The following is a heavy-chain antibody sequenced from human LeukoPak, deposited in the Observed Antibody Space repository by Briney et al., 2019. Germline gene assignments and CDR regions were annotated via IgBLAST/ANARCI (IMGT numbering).Heavy chain of an antibody. CDR2: INPNSGGT. D-gene: IGHD3-9*01. CDR1: GYTFTGYY. Sequence: ASVKVSCKASGYTFTGYYMHWVRQAPGQGLEWMGWINPNSGGTNYAQKFQGWVTMTRDTSISTAYMELSRLRSDDTAMYYCARPDILTGYYDFWGQGTLVTVSS. J-gene: IGHJ4*02. CDR3: ARPDILTGYYDF. V-gene: IGHV1-2*04.